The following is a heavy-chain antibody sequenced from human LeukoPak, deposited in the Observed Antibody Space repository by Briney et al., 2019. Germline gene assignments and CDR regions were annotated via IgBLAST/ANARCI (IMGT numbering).Heavy chain of an antibody. CDR2: INPKSGDT. J-gene: IGHJ4*02. Sequence: ASVKVSCKASGYTFTDYYLFWVRQAPGHGLEWMAWINPKSGDTRFAQRFDGRVTLTRDTSISTVYMELNSLTPDDTAIYYCSREDYWGQGTLVTVSA. V-gene: IGHV1-2*02. CDR1: GYTFTDYY. CDR3: SREDY.